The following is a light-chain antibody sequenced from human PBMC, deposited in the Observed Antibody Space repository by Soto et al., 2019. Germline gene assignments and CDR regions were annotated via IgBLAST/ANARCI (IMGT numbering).Light chain of an antibody. V-gene: IGKV3-15*01. J-gene: IGKJ2*01. Sequence: EIVMTQSPSTLSVSPGERATLSCRASQSVDNYLAWYQQTPGQAPRLLVYATSTRATGIPPRFSGSGSGTEFTLTIGSLQSDDFAVYYCQQCKKWPLTFGQGTKLEIK. CDR1: QSVDNY. CDR2: ATS. CDR3: QQCKKWPLT.